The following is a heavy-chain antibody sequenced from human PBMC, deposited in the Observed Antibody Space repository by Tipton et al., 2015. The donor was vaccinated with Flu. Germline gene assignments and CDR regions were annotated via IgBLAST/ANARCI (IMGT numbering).Heavy chain of an antibody. V-gene: IGHV5-51*01. CDR1: YW. Sequence: YWSWIRQPAGKGLEWMGIIYPGDSDTRYSPSFQGQVTISADKSISTAYLQWSSLKASDTAMYYCAIALRGSHFGYWGQGTLVTVSS. CDR3: AIALRGSHFGY. CDR2: IYPGDSDT. D-gene: IGHD1-26*01. J-gene: IGHJ4*02.